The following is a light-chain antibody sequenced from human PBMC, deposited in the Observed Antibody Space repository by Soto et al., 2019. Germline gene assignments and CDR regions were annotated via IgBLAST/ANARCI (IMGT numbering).Light chain of an antibody. J-gene: IGLJ2*01. CDR2: LNSDGSH. CDR3: QTWGRGIVV. V-gene: IGLV4-69*02. Sequence: QPVLTQSPSASASLGASVNLTCTLTGGHSTYSIGWHQQQPQRGPRFLMRLNSDGSHSKGDGIPDRFSGSSSGAERFLTFSSLQSEDEADYYCQTWGRGIVVFGGGTKLTVL. CDR1: GGHSTYS.